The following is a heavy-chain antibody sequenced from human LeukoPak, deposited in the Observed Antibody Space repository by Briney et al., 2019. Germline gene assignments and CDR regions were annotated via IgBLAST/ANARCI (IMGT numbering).Heavy chain of an antibody. D-gene: IGHD3-22*01. CDR2: KKQDGSEK. Sequence: PGGSLRLSCAASGFTFSSYLMSWVRQAPGKGLEWVANKKQDGSEKYYVDSVKGRFTISRDNAKNSLYLQMNSLRAEDTAVYYCARGFSGYYYDLFDYWGQGTLVTVSS. V-gene: IGHV3-7*01. J-gene: IGHJ4*02. CDR1: GFTFSSYL. CDR3: ARGFSGYYYDLFDY.